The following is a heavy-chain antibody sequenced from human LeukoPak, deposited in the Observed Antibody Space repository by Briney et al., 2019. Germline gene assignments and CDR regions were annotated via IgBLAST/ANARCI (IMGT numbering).Heavy chain of an antibody. Sequence: SVKVSCKASGGTFSSYAISWVRQAPGQGLEWMGGIIPIFGTANYAQKFQSRVTITADKSTSTAYMELSSLRSEDTAVYYCARGIAGPTYYYYYYMDVWGKGTTVTVSS. D-gene: IGHD1-20*01. J-gene: IGHJ6*03. V-gene: IGHV1-69*06. CDR3: ARGIAGPTYYYYYYMDV. CDR2: IIPIFGTA. CDR1: GGTFSSYA.